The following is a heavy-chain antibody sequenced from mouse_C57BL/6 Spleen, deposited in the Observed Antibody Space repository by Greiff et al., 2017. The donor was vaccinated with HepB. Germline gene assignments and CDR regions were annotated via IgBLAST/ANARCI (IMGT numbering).Heavy chain of an antibody. CDR2: IWSGGST. CDR3: ARPNYDYALYFDY. CDR1: GFSFTSYG. J-gene: IGHJ2*01. Sequence: QVQLQQSGPGLVQPSQTLSITCTVSGFSFTSYGVHWVRQSPGKGLEWLGVIWSGGSTDYYAAFIYRMSISKDNSKSQVFFKKNSLQADDTAIYYCARPNYDYALYFDYWGQGTTLTVSS. V-gene: IGHV2-2*01. D-gene: IGHD2-4*01.